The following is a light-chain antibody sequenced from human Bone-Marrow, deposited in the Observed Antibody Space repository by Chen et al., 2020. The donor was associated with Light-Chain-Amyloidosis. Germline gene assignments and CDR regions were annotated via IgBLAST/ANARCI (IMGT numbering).Light chain of an antibody. V-gene: IGLV3-25*03. CDR1: DLPTKY. CDR3: QSADSSGTYEVI. J-gene: IGLJ2*01. CDR2: RET. Sequence: SYELTQPPSVSVSPGQTARITCSGDDLPTKYAYWYQQKPGQAPVPVIHRETERPSGITERFSGSSSGTTATLTISGVQAEDEADYHCQSADSSGTYEVIFGGGTKLTVL.